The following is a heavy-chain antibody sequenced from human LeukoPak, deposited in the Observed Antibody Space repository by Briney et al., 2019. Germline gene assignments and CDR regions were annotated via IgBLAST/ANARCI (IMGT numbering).Heavy chain of an antibody. J-gene: IGHJ4*02. D-gene: IGHD2-15*01. V-gene: IGHV4-39*01. Sequence: PSETLSLTCTVSGGSISSSFYLGWIRQPPGKGLEWIGSMYYGGSSSYNPSLRSRVTISVDTSKNQFSLKLISVTAADTAVYYCARGQGGSGGSPFDYWGQGTLVTVSS. CDR1: GGSISSSFY. CDR3: ARGQGGSGGSPFDY. CDR2: MYYGGSS.